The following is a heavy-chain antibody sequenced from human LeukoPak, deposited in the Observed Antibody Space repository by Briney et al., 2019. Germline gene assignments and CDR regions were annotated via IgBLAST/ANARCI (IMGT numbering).Heavy chain of an antibody. CDR2: INHSGGST. CDR3: ARGGGTRLYYDISGYSH. CDR1: GYTFTSYY. V-gene: IGHV1-46*01. D-gene: IGHD3-22*01. Sequence: ASVKVSCKASGYTFTSYYMHWVRQAPGQGLEWMGIINHSGGSTSYAQKFQGRVTMTRDTSTSTVYMEPSSLGSEDTAVYYCARGGGTRLYYDISGYSHWGQGTLVTVSS. J-gene: IGHJ4*02.